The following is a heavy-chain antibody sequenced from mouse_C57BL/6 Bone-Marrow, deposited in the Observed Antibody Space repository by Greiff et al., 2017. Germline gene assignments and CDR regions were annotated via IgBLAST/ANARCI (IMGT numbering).Heavy chain of an antibody. D-gene: IGHD2-1*01. CDR3: ALYYGNPFAY. CDR1: GYTFTSYW. Sequence: QVQLQQPGAELVKPGASVKLSCKASGYTFTSYWMPWVKQRPGKGLEWIGMIHPNSGSTNYNEKFKSKATLTVDKSSSTAYMQISSLTSEASAVYYCALYYGNPFAYWGQGTLVTVSA. V-gene: IGHV1-64*01. J-gene: IGHJ3*01. CDR2: IHPNSGST.